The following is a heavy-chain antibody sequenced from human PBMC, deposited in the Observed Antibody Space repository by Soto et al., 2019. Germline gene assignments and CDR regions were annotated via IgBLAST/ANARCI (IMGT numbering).Heavy chain of an antibody. CDR2: ISAYNGNT. CDR1: GYTFTSYG. Sequence: QVQLGQSGAEVKKPGASVKVSCKASGYTFTSYGISWVRQAPGQGLEWMGWISAYNGNTNYAQKLQGRVTMTTDTSTSTAYMELRRLRSDDTTVYYCARDSIYDYIWGSYRSPTIDYWGQGTLVTVSS. D-gene: IGHD3-16*02. CDR3: ARDSIYDYIWGSYRSPTIDY. V-gene: IGHV1-18*01. J-gene: IGHJ4*02.